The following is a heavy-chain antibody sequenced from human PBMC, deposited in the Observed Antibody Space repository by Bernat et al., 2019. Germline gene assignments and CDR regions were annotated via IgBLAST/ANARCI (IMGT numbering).Heavy chain of an antibody. J-gene: IGHJ4*02. V-gene: IGHV3-23*01. D-gene: IGHD4-17*01. Sequence: EVQLLESGGGLVQPGGSLGLSCAASGFTFSSYAMSWVRQAPGKGLEWVSAISGSGGSTYYADSVKGRFTISRDNSKNTLYLQMNSLRAEDTAVYYCVTGDYSVFDYWGQGTLVTVSS. CDR1: GFTFSSYA. CDR3: VTGDYSVFDY. CDR2: ISGSGGST.